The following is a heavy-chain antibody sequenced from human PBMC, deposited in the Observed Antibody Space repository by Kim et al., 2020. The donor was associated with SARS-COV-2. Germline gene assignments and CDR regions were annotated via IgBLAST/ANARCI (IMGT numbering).Heavy chain of an antibody. Sequence: GGSLRLSCAASGFTFSSFVMSWVRQAPGKGLQWVSTIIAGGDGTYYADSVKGRFTISRDNSNNTLFLQMNSLRADDTAVYYCAKELSNRDWGQGTLVTVSS. CDR3: AKELSNRD. CDR2: IIAGGDGT. CDR1: GFTFSSFV. J-gene: IGHJ4*02. V-gene: IGHV3-23*01.